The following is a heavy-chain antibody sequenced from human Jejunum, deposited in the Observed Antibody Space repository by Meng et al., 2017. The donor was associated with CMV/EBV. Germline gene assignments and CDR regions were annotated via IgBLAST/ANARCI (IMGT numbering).Heavy chain of an antibody. Sequence: QVQLVQFGAKVKKPGASVKVSCKASGYTFTSYDINWVRQGTGQGLEWMGWMNPNRGTTGYAQKFQGRVTMTRNISKSTAYMDLSSLRSEDTAVYYCATGVADFEYWGQGTLVTVSS. CDR1: GYTFTSYD. D-gene: IGHD6-19*01. CDR3: ATGVADFEY. CDR2: MNPNRGTT. J-gene: IGHJ4*02. V-gene: IGHV1-8*01.